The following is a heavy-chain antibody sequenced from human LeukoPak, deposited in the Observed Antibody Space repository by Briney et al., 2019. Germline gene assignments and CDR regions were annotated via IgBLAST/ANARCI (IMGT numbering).Heavy chain of an antibody. J-gene: IGHJ5*02. Sequence: PSETLSLTCAVYGGSFSGYYWSWIRQPPGKGLEWTGEINHSGSTNYNPSLKSRVTISVDTSKNQFSLKLSSVTAADTAVYYCARHMTTVTFNWFDPWGQGTLVTVSS. D-gene: IGHD4-17*01. CDR1: GGSFSGYY. V-gene: IGHV4-34*01. CDR3: ARHMTTVTFNWFDP. CDR2: INHSGST.